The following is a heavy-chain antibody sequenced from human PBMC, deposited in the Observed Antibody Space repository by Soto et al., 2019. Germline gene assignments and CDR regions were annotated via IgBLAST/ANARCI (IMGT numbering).Heavy chain of an antibody. D-gene: IGHD3-22*01. CDR1: GGSISSGGYY. Sequence: QVQLQESGPGLVKPSQTLSLTCTVSGGSISSGGYYWSWIRQHPGKGLEWIGYIYYSGSTYYNPSLKSRVTISVDTSKNQFSLKLSSVTAADTAVYYCAREFDPYDSSGSGAGSWAGMDFWGQGTTVTVSS. J-gene: IGHJ6*02. CDR2: IYYSGST. V-gene: IGHV4-31*03. CDR3: AREFDPYDSSGSGAGSWAGMDF.